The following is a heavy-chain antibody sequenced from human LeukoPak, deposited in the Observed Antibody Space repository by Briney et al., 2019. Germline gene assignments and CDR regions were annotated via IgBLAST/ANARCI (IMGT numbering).Heavy chain of an antibody. J-gene: IGHJ4*02. CDR1: GYTFTSYG. D-gene: IGHD3-3*01. CDR2: ISAYNGNT. V-gene: IGHV1-18*01. CDR3: ARELYDFWSGGLCYFDY. Sequence: GASVKVSCKASGYTFTSYGISWVRQAPGQGLEWMGWISAYNGNTNYAQKLQGRVTMTTDTSTSTAYMELRSLRSDDTAVYYCARELYDFWSGGLCYFDYWGEGTLVTVSS.